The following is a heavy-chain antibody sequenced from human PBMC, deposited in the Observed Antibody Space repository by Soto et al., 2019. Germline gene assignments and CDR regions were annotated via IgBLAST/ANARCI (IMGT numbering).Heavy chain of an antibody. J-gene: IGHJ6*02. D-gene: IGHD6-19*01. V-gene: IGHV3-33*01. Sequence: VQLVESGGGVVQPGRSLRLSCAASGFTFSSYGMHWVRQAPGKGLEWVAVIWYDGSNKYYADSVKGRFTISRDNSKNTLYLQMNSLRAEDTAVYYCARDLSQYSSGWAYYYYGMDVWGQGTTVTVSS. CDR2: IWYDGSNK. CDR3: ARDLSQYSSGWAYYYYGMDV. CDR1: GFTFSSYG.